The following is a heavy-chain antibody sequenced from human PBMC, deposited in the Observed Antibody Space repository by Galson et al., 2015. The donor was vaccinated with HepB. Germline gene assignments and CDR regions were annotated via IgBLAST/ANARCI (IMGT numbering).Heavy chain of an antibody. D-gene: IGHD3-22*01. Sequence: SLRLSCAASGFTFSSYAMSWVRQAPGKGLEWVAVISYDGSNKYYADSVKGRFTISRDNSKNTLYLQMNSLRAEDTAVYYCARGDGITMIVVVTGVDYWGQGTLVTVCS. V-gene: IGHV3-30*04. CDR1: GFTFSSYA. CDR2: ISYDGSNK. J-gene: IGHJ4*02. CDR3: ARGDGITMIVVVTGVDY.